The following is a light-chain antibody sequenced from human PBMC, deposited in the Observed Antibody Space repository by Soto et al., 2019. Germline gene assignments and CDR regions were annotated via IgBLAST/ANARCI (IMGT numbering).Light chain of an antibody. CDR3: NSYTSKSTGV. Sequence: QSVLTQPASVSGSHGQSITISCTGTSSDVGGYNYVSWYQQHPGKAPKLIIYEVSNRPSGVSNRFSGSKSGNTASLTISGLQAEDEADYYCNSYTSKSTGVFGTGTNVTVL. CDR1: SSDVGGYNY. J-gene: IGLJ1*01. V-gene: IGLV2-14*01. CDR2: EVS.